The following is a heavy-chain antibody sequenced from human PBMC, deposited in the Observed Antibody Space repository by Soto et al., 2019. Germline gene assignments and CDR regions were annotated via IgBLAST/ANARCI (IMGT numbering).Heavy chain of an antibody. J-gene: IGHJ5*02. CDR3: ASVPYYYDTKNWFDP. D-gene: IGHD3-22*01. V-gene: IGHV1-69*01. CDR1: GGTFSSYA. CDR2: NIPIFGTA. Sequence: QVQLVQSGAEVKKPGSSVKVSCKASGGTFSSYAISWVRQAPGQGLEWMGGNIPIFGTANYAQKFQGRVTITADESTSTAYMELSSLRSEDTAVYYCASVPYYYDTKNWFDPWGQGTLVTVSS.